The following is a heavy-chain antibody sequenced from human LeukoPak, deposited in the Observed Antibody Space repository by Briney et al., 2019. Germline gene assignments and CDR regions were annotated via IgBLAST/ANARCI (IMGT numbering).Heavy chain of an antibody. CDR2: IWYDGSNK. Sequence: PGGSLRLSCAASGFTFSSYGMPWVRQAPGKGLEWVAVIWYDGSNKYYADSVKGRFTISRDNSKNTLYLQMNSLRAEDTAVYYYASSSGDVDYWGQGTLVTVSS. V-gene: IGHV3-33*08. J-gene: IGHJ4*02. CDR1: GFTFSSYG. D-gene: IGHD2-15*01. CDR3: ASSSGDVDY.